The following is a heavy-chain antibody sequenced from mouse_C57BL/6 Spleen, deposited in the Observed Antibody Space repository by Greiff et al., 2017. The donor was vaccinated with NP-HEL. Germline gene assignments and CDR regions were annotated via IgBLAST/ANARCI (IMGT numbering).Heavy chain of an antibody. D-gene: IGHD2-3*01. CDR3: AREGWLKAMDY. V-gene: IGHV1-82*01. J-gene: IGHJ4*01. CDR1: GYAFSSSW. CDR2: IYPGDGDT. Sequence: VQRVESGPELVKPGASVKISCKASGYAFSSSWMNWVKQRPGKGLEWIGRIYPGDGDTNYNGKFKGKATLTADKSSSTAYMQLSSLTSEDSAVYFCAREGWLKAMDYWGQGTSVTVSS.